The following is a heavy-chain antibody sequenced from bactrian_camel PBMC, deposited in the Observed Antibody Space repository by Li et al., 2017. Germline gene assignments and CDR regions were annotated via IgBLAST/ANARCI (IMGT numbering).Heavy chain of an antibody. CDR1: TGTFRSAC. CDR2: INADGET. CDR3: AAGWSFGVGTLLRRHVNY. J-gene: IGHJ4*01. D-gene: IGHD3*01. V-gene: IGHV3S9*01. Sequence: HVQLVESGGGSVQAGGSLRLSCAARTGTFRSACMGWIRQVSGQEREGVASINADGETSYVDSVKGRFTVSRDNGKNSVYLQMDSLKLEDTAMYYCAAGWSFGVGTLLRRHVNYWGQGTQVTVS.